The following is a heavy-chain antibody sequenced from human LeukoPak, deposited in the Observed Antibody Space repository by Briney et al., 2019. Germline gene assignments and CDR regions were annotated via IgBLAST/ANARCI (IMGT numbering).Heavy chain of an antibody. V-gene: IGHV1-69*01. D-gene: IGHD3-3*01. Sequence: SVKVSCKGSVGTFSCYAISWVRQAPAQGLEWMGGIIPISGTGSYAQKFQGRVTITADESTSTAYMELSSLRSEDTAVYYCAGYYDFWSGDKNYYYYMDVWGKGTMVTVSS. CDR1: VGTFSCYA. J-gene: IGHJ6*03. CDR3: AGYYDFWSGDKNYYYYMDV. CDR2: IIPISGTG.